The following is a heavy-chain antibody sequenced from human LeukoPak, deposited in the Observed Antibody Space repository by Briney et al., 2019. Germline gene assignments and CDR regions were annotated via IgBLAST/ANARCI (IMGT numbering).Heavy chain of an antibody. V-gene: IGHV3-21*01. CDR1: GFTFSSYS. D-gene: IGHD2-15*01. CDR2: ISSSSSYI. CDR3: ASGGESTGPLFDY. Sequence: GGSLRLSCAASGFTFSSYSMNWVRQAPGKGLEWVSSISSSSSYIYYADSVKGRFTISRDNAKNSLYLQMNSLRAEDTAVYYCASGGESTGPLFDYWGQGTLVTVSS. J-gene: IGHJ4*02.